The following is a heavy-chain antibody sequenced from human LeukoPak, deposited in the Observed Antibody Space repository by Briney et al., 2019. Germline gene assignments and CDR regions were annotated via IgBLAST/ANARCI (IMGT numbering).Heavy chain of an antibody. CDR3: ATGRDWFDP. Sequence: LRLSCAASGFTFSSYEMNWIRLPPGKGLEWIGYIYYSGSTNYNPSLKSRVSISVDTSKNQLSLKLNSVTAADTAVYYCATGRDWFDPWGQGTLVTVSS. J-gene: IGHJ5*02. D-gene: IGHD2-15*01. V-gene: IGHV4-59*01. CDR2: IYYSGST. CDR1: GFTFSSYE.